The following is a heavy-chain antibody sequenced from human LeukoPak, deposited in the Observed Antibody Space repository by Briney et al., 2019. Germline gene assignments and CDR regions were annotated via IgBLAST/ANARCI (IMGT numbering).Heavy chain of an antibody. CDR2: FDPEDGET. CDR1: GYTLTELS. J-gene: IGHJ4*02. V-gene: IGHV1-24*01. CDR3: ATPRIAVALLFDY. Sequence: ASVKVSCEVSGYTLTELSMHWVRQAPGKGLEWMGGFDPEDGETIYAQKFQGRAAMTEDTSTDTAYMELSSLRSEDTAVYYCATPRIAVALLFDYWGQGTLVTVSS. D-gene: IGHD6-19*01.